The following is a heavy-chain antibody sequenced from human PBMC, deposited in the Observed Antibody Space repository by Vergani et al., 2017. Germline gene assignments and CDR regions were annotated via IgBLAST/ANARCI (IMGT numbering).Heavy chain of an antibody. CDR3: AKDGCSGGGCSIIPMSS. D-gene: IGHD2-15*01. CDR2: ISYDGDKK. CDR1: GFTFSTYA. V-gene: IGHV3-30-3*01. J-gene: IGHJ5*02. Sequence: QVHLVESGGGVVQPGRSLRLSCAASGFTFSTYAIHWVRQAPGKGLEWVAVISYDGDKKKYADSVKGRFSLSSDNSKNKVYLQMSSLRADVTAIYHCAKDGCSGGGCSIIPMSSWDRGTLVTVSS.